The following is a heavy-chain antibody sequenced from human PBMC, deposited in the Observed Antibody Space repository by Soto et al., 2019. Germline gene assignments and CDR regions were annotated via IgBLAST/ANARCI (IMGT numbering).Heavy chain of an antibody. J-gene: IGHJ3*01. CDR2: IYPGDSDT. CDR3: ARLPGVRGVFDGFNV. V-gene: IGHV5-51*01. CDR1: GYSFAGYW. D-gene: IGHD3-10*01. Sequence: GESLKISCKGSGYSFAGYWIGWVRQMPGKGLDWMGVIYPGDSDTRYSPSFHGQVTISADKSISTAYLQWSSLKASDTAMYFCARLPGVRGVFDGFNVWGQGTMVTVS.